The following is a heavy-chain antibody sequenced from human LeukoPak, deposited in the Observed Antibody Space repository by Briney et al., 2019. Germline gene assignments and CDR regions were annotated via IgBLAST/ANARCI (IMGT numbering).Heavy chain of an antibody. V-gene: IGHV3-7*01. Sequence: GSLRLSCAASGFTFSTYWMSWVRQAPGKGLEWVAHIKQDGSEKYYVDSVKGRFTISRDNAKNSLYLQMNSLRVEDTAVYYCTSGGDSWGQGTLVTVSS. CDR3: TSGGDS. D-gene: IGHD3-10*01. CDR1: GFTFSTYW. J-gene: IGHJ4*02. CDR2: IKQDGSEK.